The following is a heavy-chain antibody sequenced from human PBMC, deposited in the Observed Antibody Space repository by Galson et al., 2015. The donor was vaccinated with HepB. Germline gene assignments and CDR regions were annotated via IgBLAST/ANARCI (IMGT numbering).Heavy chain of an antibody. D-gene: IGHD1-26*01. Sequence: SLRLSCAASGFTFSSYWMHWVRQVPGKGPVWVSRTNSDGSSISYADSVKGRFTVSRDNAKNTLYLQMNSLRAEDTAVYYCARGLIGSPPGLDQRVDSRGPGTLVTVSS. J-gene: IGHJ5*01. V-gene: IGHV3-74*01. CDR1: GFTFSSYW. CDR3: ARGLIGSPPGLDQRVDS. CDR2: TNSDGSSI.